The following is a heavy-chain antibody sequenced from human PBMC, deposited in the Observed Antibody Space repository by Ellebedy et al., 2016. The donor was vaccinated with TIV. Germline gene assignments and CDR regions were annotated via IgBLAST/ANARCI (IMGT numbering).Heavy chain of an antibody. CDR1: GGSISSSSYY. D-gene: IGHD3-9*01. J-gene: IGHJ5*02. Sequence: SETLSLTCTVSGGSISSSSYYWGWIRQPPGKGLEWIGSIYYSGSTYYNPSLKSRVTISVDTSKNQFSLKLSSVTAADTAVYYCARDLNDILTGYYANWFDPWGQGTQVTVSS. CDR2: IYYSGST. V-gene: IGHV4-39*02. CDR3: ARDLNDILTGYYANWFDP.